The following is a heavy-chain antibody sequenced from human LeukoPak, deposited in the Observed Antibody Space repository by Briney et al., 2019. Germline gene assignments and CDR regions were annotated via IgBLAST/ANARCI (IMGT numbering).Heavy chain of an antibody. CDR2: IYYSGST. CDR3: ARQNPHYHSFDY. CDR1: GGSVSSGSYY. Sequence: PSETLSLTCTVSGGSVSSGSYYWSWIRQPPGKGLEWIGYIYYSGSTNYNPPLKSRVTISVDTSKNQFSLELSSVTAADTAVYYCARQNPHYHSFDYWGQGTLVTVSS. V-gene: IGHV4-61*01. J-gene: IGHJ4*02. D-gene: IGHD3-10*01.